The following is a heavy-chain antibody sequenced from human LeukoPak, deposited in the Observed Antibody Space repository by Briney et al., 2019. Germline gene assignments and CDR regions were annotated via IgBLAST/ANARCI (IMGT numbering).Heavy chain of an antibody. D-gene: IGHD2-15*01. V-gene: IGHV1-18*01. CDR1: GYTFTSYG. Sequence: ASVKVSCKASGYTFTSYGISWVRQAPGQGLEWMGWISAYNGNTNYAQKLRGRVTMTTDTSTSTAYMELRSLRSDDTAVYYCARGGLRLGYCSGGSCYGDYWGQGTLVTVSS. J-gene: IGHJ4*02. CDR3: ARGGLRLGYCSGGSCYGDY. CDR2: ISAYNGNT.